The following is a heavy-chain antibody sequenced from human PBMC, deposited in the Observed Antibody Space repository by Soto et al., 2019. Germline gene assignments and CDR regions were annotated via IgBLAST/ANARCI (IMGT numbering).Heavy chain of an antibody. D-gene: IGHD2-2*01. CDR2: IIPIFGTA. V-gene: IGHV1-69*06. J-gene: IGHJ4*02. CDR3: ARDGGYCSSTSCPGDY. Sequence: ASVKVSCKASGGTFSSYAISWVRQAPGQGLEWMGGIIPIFGTANYAQKFQGRVTITADKSTSTAYMELNSLRSEDTAVYYCARDGGYCSSTSCPGDYWGQGTLVTVSS. CDR1: GGTFSSYA.